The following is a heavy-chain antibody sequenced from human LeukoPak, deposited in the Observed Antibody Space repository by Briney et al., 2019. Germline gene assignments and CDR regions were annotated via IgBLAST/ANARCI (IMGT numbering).Heavy chain of an antibody. CDR2: INWNGGST. Sequence: GGSLRLSCAASGFIFSQNYMSWVRQAPGKGLEWVSGINWNGGSTGYADSVKGRFTISRDNAKNSLYLQMNSLRAEDTALYYCARQLAYCGGDCFAFDIWGQGTMVTVSS. V-gene: IGHV3-20*04. CDR1: GFIFSQNY. CDR3: ARQLAYCGGDCFAFDI. J-gene: IGHJ3*02. D-gene: IGHD2-21*02.